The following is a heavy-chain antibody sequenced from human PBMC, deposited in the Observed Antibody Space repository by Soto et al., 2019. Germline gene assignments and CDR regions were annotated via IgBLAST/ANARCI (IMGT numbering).Heavy chain of an antibody. J-gene: IGHJ5*02. CDR2: IYSGGST. V-gene: IGHV3-53*01. D-gene: IGHD6-13*01. Sequence: EVQLVESGGGLIQPGGSLRLSCAASGFTVSSNYMSWVRQAPGKGLEWVSVIYSGGSTYYADSVKGRFTISRDNSKNTRYLQRNSLRDEDTAVYYGGRDRAAGTGWCAPGGQGTLVTVSS. CDR1: GFTVSSNY. CDR3: GRDRAAGTGWCAP.